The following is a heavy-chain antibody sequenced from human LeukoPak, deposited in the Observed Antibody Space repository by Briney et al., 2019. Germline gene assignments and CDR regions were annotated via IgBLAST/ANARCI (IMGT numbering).Heavy chain of an antibody. CDR1: GFTFSSYG. CDR3: AKDRSPKLLWFGDMGF. CDR2: ISYDGSSK. V-gene: IGHV3-30*18. Sequence: GRSLRLSCAASGFTFSSYGMHWVRQAPGKGLEWVAVISYDGSSKYYADSVKGRFTISRDNSKNTLYLQMNSLRAEDTAVYYCAKDRSPKLLWFGDMGFWGQGTLVTVSS. D-gene: IGHD3-10*01. J-gene: IGHJ4*02.